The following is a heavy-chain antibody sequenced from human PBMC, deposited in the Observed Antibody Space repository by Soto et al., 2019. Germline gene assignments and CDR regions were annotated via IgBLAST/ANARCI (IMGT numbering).Heavy chain of an antibody. J-gene: IGHJ4*02. CDR2: TDDGGGTT. CDR3: AQEFPSRAPGNCFDH. D-gene: IGHD3-10*01. V-gene: IGHV3-23*01. CDR1: GFTFSTSH. Sequence: GGSLRLSCAASGFTFSTSHMSWVRQAPGKGLEWVSATDDGGGTTYYADSMKGRFTISRDTSRNTLYLQMNSLMTEDTAVYYCAQEFPSRAPGNCFDHWGQGALVTVSS.